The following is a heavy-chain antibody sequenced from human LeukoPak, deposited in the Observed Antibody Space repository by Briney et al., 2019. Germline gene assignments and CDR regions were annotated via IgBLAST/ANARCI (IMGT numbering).Heavy chain of an antibody. CDR1: GHPHSNAW. CDR3: TTEGSGWSTFDY. J-gene: IGHJ4*02. Sequence: GGTQRLLCAASGHPHSNAWLRWVPQASGKGLEWVGGIKSKTDGRTTEYAAAVKGSFTSSRDDSKNTLYLQMNSLKTEDTAVYYCTTEGSGWSTFDYWGQGTLVTVSS. V-gene: IGHV3-15*01. D-gene: IGHD6-19*01. CDR2: IKSKTDGRTT.